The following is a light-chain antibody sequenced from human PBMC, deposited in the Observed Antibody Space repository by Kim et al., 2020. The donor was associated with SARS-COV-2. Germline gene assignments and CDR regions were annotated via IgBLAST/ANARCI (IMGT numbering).Light chain of an antibody. V-gene: IGKV3-20*01. CDR2: DAS. CDR3: QQYGDSPKT. J-gene: IGKJ1*01. CDR1: QGIIGTT. Sequence: LPGEGTALSSCASQGIIGTTVAWYQQKPGQAPRLLIFDASRRATGIPDRFSGYGFGTEFTLTISRVEPEDVALYHCQQYGDSPKTFGQGTKVDIK.